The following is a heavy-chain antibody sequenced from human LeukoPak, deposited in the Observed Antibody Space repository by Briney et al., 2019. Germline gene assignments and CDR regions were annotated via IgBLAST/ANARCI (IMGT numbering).Heavy chain of an antibody. J-gene: IGHJ6*03. V-gene: IGHV4-59*01. D-gene: IGHD4-17*01. Sequence: SETLSLTCTVSGGSISSYCWSWVRQPPGKGLEWVGYIYYSGSTNYNPSLRSGRTISVDTSKNQFSLKLSSVTAADTAVYYCARGTRGDYVYHRGNFRRMVYYYYMDVWGKGTTVTVSS. CDR2: IYYSGST. CDR3: ARGTRGDYVYHRGNFRRMVYYYYMDV. CDR1: GGSISSYC.